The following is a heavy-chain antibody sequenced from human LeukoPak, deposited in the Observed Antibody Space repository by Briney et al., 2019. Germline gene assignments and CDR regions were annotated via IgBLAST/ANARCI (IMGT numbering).Heavy chain of an antibody. V-gene: IGHV3-49*04. J-gene: IGHJ3*02. CDR3: TRDWRGAFDI. Sequence: PGGSLRLSCAASGFTFSSYGMHWVRQAPGKGLEWVSFIRSKTYGGTTEYAASVKGRFTISRDDSKSIAYLQMNSLKTEDTAVYYCTRDWRGAFDIWGQGTMVTVSS. D-gene: IGHD3-3*01. CDR2: IRSKTYGGTT. CDR1: GFTFSSYG.